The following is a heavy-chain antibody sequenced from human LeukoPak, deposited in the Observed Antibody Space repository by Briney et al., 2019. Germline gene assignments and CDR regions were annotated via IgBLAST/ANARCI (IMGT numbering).Heavy chain of an antibody. CDR1: GGSISSSSYY. CDR3: AREPSRVGATNNWLLPDSNNWFDP. J-gene: IGHJ5*02. Sequence: TSETLSLTCTVSGGSISSSSYYWGWIRQPPGKGLEWIGSIYYSGSTYYNPSLKSRVTISVDTSKNQFSLKLSSVTAADTAVYYCAREPSRVGATNNWLLPDSNNWFDPWGQGTLVTVSS. D-gene: IGHD1-26*01. CDR2: IYYSGST. V-gene: IGHV4-39*07.